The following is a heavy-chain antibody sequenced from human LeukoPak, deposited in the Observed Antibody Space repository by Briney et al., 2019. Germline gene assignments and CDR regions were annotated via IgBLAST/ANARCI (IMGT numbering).Heavy chain of an antibody. CDR1: GLTFSSYC. CDR2: ISYDGSNK. J-gene: IGHJ3*02. D-gene: IGHD3-22*01. CDR3: ARDRAYYYDSSGSDI. Sequence: WGSLTLSCAASGLTFSSYCMHWVRQAPGKGLEWVAVISYDGSNKYYADSVKGRFTISRDNSKNTLYLQMNSLRAEDTAVYYCARDRAYYYDSSGSDIWGQGTMVTVSS. V-gene: IGHV3-30*03.